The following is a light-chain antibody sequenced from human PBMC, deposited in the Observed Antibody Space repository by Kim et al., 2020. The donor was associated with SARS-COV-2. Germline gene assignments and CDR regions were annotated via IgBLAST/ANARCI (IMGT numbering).Light chain of an antibody. J-gene: IGLJ2*01. CDR1: KLGDKY. V-gene: IGLV3-1*01. CDR3: QAWDRSPVV. CDR2: QDS. Sequence: SYELTQPPSVSVSPGQTASITCFGDKLGDKYACWYQQKPGQSPVLVIYQDSKRPSGIPERFSGSNYGNTATLTISGTQAMDEADYYCQAWDRSPVVFGGG.